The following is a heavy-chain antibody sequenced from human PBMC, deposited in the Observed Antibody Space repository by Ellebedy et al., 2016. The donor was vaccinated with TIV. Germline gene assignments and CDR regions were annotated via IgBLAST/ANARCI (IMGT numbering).Heavy chain of an antibody. CDR1: GFTFSSYA. Sequence: GGSLRLXCAASGFTFSSYAMHWVRQAPGKGLEWVAVISYDGSNKYYADSVKGRFTISRDNAKNSLYLQMNSLRAEDTALYYCAKGRWRWINAFDIWGQGTMVTVSS. CDR2: ISYDGSNK. J-gene: IGHJ3*02. V-gene: IGHV3-30-3*01. CDR3: AKGRWRWINAFDI. D-gene: IGHD5-24*01.